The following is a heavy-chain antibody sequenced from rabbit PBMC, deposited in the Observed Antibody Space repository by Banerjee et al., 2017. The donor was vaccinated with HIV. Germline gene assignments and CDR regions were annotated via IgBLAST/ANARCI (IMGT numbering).Heavy chain of an antibody. CDR3: ARSNTYYGMDL. V-gene: IGHV1S47*01. Sequence: EESGGDLVKPGASLTLTCTASGFDFSSYGVSWVRQAPGKGLEWIGYIDPVFGSTYYASWVNGRFTISRENTQNTLYLQLNSLTAADTATYFCARSNTYYGMDLWGPGTLVTVS. CDR1: GFDFSSYG. CDR2: IDPVFGST. J-gene: IGHJ6*01.